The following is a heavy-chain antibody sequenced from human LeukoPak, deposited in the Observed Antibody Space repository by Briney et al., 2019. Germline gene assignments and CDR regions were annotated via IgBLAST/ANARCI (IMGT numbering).Heavy chain of an antibody. CDR2: MSYSGTP. V-gene: IGHV4-31*03. CDR1: GGSISSGGHY. CDR3: ARNWGSGGSYLFDY. Sequence: SETLSLTCTVSGGSISSGGHYWNWIRQHPGKGLEWIGHMSYSGTPYYNPSLKSRVAISGDTSKNQFSLSLTAVTAADTAVYYCARNWGSGGSYLFDYWGQGTLVSVSS. J-gene: IGHJ4*02. D-gene: IGHD6-19*01.